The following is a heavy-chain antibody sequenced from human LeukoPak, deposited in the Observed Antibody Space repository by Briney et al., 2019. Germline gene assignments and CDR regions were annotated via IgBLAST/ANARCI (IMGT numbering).Heavy chain of an antibody. CDR2: INPNSGGT. Sequence: ASVKVSCKASGYTFTGYYMHWVRQAPGQGLEWMGWINPNSGGTNYAQKFQGRVTMTRDTSICTAYMELSRLRSDDTAVYYCARDLCYDILTGYYYYMDVWGKGTTVTVSS. V-gene: IGHV1-2*02. CDR1: GYTFTGYY. D-gene: IGHD3-9*01. J-gene: IGHJ6*03. CDR3: ARDLCYDILTGYYYYMDV.